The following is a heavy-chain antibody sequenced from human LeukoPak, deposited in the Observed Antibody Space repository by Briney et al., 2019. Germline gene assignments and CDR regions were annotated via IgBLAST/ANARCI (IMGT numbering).Heavy chain of an antibody. D-gene: IGHD4-17*01. J-gene: IGHJ4*02. V-gene: IGHV4-59*01. CDR1: GGSFSGYY. Sequence: SETLSLTCAVYGGSFSGYYWSWIRQPPGKGLEWIGYIYYSGSTNYNPSLKSRVTISVDTSKNQFSLKLSSVTAADTAVYYCARAGATVVIDYWGQGTLVTVSS. CDR2: IYYSGST. CDR3: ARAGATVVIDY.